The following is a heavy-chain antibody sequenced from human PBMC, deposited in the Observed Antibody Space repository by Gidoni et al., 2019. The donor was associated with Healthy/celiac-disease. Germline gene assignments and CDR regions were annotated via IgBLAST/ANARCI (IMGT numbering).Heavy chain of an antibody. CDR3: ARDSRDPYYYGSGPSWGMDV. CDR2: IYYSGST. CDR1: GGSISSYY. D-gene: IGHD3-10*01. J-gene: IGHJ6*02. Sequence: QVQLQESAPGLVKPSETLSLTCTVSGGSISSYYWSWIRQPPGKGLEWIGYIYYSGSTNYNPPLKSRVTISVDTSKNQFSLKLSSVTAADTAVYYCARDSRDPYYYGSGPSWGMDVWGQGTTVTVSS. V-gene: IGHV4-59*01.